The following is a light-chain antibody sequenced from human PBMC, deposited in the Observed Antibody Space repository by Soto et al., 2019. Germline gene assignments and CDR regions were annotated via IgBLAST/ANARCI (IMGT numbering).Light chain of an antibody. CDR3: QQYHNGRPIT. CDR1: QSVTSSS. V-gene: IGKV3-20*01. Sequence: EIGLPHVTGTRSLSTGARSTLSCRAIQSVTSSSLAWYQQKVGRAPRVLIYGASNRATGIPDRFSGSGSGSEFTLTIDTLQSEDFAVYYCQQYHNGRPITSGRGTRLEIK. CDR2: GAS. J-gene: IGKJ5*01.